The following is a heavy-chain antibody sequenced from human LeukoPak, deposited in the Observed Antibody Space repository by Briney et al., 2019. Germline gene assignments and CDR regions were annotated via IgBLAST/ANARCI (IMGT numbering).Heavy chain of an antibody. V-gene: IGHV3-7*04. CDR3: ARADDSSGYRPSDY. D-gene: IGHD3-22*01. CDR2: MNQDGGEK. J-gene: IGHJ4*02. CDR1: GFTFSNYW. Sequence: PGGSLRLSCIASGFTFSNYWMRWVRQAPGKGLEWVANMNQDGGEKYYVDSVKGRFTVSRDNVKNSLYLQMNSLRAEDTAMYYCARADDSSGYRPSDYWGQGTLVTVSS.